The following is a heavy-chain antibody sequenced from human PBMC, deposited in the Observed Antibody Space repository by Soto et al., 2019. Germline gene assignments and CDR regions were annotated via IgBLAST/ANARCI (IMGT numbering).Heavy chain of an antibody. J-gene: IGHJ5*02. CDR2: IDPSDSST. V-gene: IGHV5-10-1*01. CDR1: GYRFTSYW. Sequence: PGESLKISCKGSGYRFTSYWISWVRQMRGKRLEWMGKIDPSDSSTNYSASYQGHVTISADKSVNTAYLPWRSRKASDTAMYYCARHEVANRFDAWGQGTLVTVSS. CDR3: ARHEVANRFDA.